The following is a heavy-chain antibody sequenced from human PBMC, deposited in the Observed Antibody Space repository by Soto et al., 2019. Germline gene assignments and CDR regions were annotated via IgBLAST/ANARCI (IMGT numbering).Heavy chain of an antibody. CDR2: ISHDGTTK. J-gene: IGHJ4*02. D-gene: IGHD3-16*01. CDR1: GFTFSDYA. CDR3: AKDSPYMDY. Sequence: QVQLVESGGDVVQPGRSLRLSCATSGFTFSDYAIHWVRQSPGKGLEWVAVISHDGTTKFYADSVKGRFTLSRDSSKNTVYLQMSSLRAADTAMYYCAKDSPYMDYWGQGTLVTVSS. V-gene: IGHV3-30-3*01.